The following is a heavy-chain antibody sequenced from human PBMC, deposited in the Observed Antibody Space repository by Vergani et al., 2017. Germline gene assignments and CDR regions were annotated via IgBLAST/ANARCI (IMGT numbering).Heavy chain of an antibody. V-gene: IGHV4-38-2*02. Sequence: QVQLQESGPGLVKPSETLSLTCTVPGYSISSGYYWGWIRQPPGKGLEWIGSIYHSGSTYYNPSLKSRVTISVDTSKNQFSLKLSSVTAADTAVYYCARVWQQLVPDYWGQGTLVTVSS. CDR2: IYHSGST. D-gene: IGHD6-13*01. J-gene: IGHJ4*02. CDR3: ARVWQQLVPDY. CDR1: GYSISSGYY.